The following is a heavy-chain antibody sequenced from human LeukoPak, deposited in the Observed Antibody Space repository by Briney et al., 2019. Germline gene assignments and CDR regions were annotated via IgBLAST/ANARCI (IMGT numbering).Heavy chain of an antibody. CDR3: AKVEYGLVSFIDS. J-gene: IGHJ4*02. D-gene: IGHD3-9*01. CDR2: IKQDGSEK. Sequence: GGSLRLSCAASGFTFSNYWMSWVRQAPGKGLEWVANIKQDGSEKYYVGSVKGRFTISRDNAKNSLYLQMNSLRADDTAVYFCAKVEYGLVSFIDSWGRGTLVIVSS. V-gene: IGHV3-7*03. CDR1: GFTFSNYW.